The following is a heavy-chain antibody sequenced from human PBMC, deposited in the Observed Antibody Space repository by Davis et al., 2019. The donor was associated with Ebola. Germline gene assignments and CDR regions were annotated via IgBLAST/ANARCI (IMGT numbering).Heavy chain of an antibody. CDR3: ARHLTHYYSGGSCYYYYGMDV. CDR1: GYSFTSYW. Sequence: GESLKISCKGSGYSFTSYWIGWVRQMPGKGLEWMGIIYPGDSDTRYSPSFQGQVTISADKSISTAYLQWSGLKASDTAMYYCARHLTHYYSGGSCYYYYGMDVWGQGTTVTVSS. D-gene: IGHD2-15*01. V-gene: IGHV5-51*01. CDR2: IYPGDSDT. J-gene: IGHJ6*02.